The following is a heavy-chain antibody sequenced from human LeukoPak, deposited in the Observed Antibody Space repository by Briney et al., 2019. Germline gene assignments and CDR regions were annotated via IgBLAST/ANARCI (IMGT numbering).Heavy chain of an antibody. V-gene: IGHV1-2*02. CDR3: ARFGSDALDI. D-gene: IGHD1-14*01. Sequence: GASVKVSCKASGYTFTGYYIHWVRQAPGQGLEWMGWISPNSGGTSYAQKFQGRVTTTRDTSISTAYMELSRLRSDDTAVYYCARFGSDALDIWGQGTMVTVSS. J-gene: IGHJ3*02. CDR1: GYTFTGYY. CDR2: ISPNSGGT.